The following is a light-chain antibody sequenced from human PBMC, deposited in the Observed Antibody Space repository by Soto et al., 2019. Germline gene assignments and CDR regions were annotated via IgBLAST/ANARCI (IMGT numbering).Light chain of an antibody. CDR2: ANN. V-gene: IGLV1-44*01. J-gene: IGLJ1*01. CDR1: SSNIGSNT. CDR3: AAWDDSLTGYV. Sequence: QSVLPHPPSASGTPGHRVTISCSGSSSNIGSNTVNWYQQLPGTAPKLLIHANNQRPSGVPDRFSGSKSGTSASLAISWLQSEEADYYCAAWDDSLTGYVFGTGTKVTVL.